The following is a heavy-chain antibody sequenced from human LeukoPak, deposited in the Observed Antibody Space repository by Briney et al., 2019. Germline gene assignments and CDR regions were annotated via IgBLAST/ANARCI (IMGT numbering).Heavy chain of an antibody. CDR1: EYIFTGYY. CDR2: INPNNGAT. J-gene: IGHJ4*02. V-gene: IGHV1-2*06. D-gene: IGHD2-15*01. CDR3: ARVPGYCSGGSCYPQYYFDY. Sequence: ASVKVSCKASEYIFTGYYMHWVRQAPGQGLEWMGRINPNNGATNYAQKFQGRVTMTWDTSISTAYMELSRLRSDDTAVYYCARVPGYCSGGSCYPQYYFDYWGQGTLVTVSS.